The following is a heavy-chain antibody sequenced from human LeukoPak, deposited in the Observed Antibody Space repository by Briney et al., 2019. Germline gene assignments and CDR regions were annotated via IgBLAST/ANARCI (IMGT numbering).Heavy chain of an antibody. CDR3: AIGMMAAGTFDR. CDR1: GYTFTSYY. J-gene: IGHJ1*01. V-gene: IGHV1-2*06. Sequence: ASVRVSCKASGYTFTSYYLQWVRQAPGQGLEWMGRIDPNNGDTNCPQNFQGRVTMTRDTSISTAYMEMTSLTSDDTAVYWCAIGMMAAGTFDRGGQAILVTVSS. D-gene: IGHD6-13*01. CDR2: IDPNNGDT.